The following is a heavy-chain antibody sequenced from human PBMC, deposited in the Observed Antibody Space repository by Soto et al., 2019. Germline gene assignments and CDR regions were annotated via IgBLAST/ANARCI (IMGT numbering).Heavy chain of an antibody. J-gene: IGHJ6*02. CDR3: AAGRDYYYYYGMDV. V-gene: IGHV1-58*01. Sequence: GASVKVSCKASGFTFTSSAVHWVRQARGQRLELIGWIVVGSGNTNYAQKFQERVTITRDMSTSTAYMELSSLRSEDTAVYYCAAGRDYYYYYGMDVWGQGTTVTVYS. CDR1: GFTFTSSA. D-gene: IGHD1-26*01. CDR2: IVVGSGNT.